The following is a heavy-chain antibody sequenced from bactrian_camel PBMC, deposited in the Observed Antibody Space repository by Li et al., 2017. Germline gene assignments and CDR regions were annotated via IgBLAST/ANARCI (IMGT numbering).Heavy chain of an antibody. J-gene: IGHJ4*01. D-gene: IGHD2*01. CDR3: AAGPGEWCGLLRSSDYVY. V-gene: IGHV3S54*01. CDR1: GSGYISGTAC. CDR2: IAPATGTT. Sequence: HVQLVESGGGSANAGGSLTLSCAASGSGYISGTACMGWFRQVPGKEREGVAAIAPATGTTFYSDSVKGRFTISRDNAKNTVDLQMNSLNLEDTAMYYCAAGPGEWCGLLRSSDYVYWGQGTQVTVS.